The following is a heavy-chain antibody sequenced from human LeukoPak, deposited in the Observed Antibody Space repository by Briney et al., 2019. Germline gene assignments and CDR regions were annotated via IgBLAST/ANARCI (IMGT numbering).Heavy chain of an antibody. CDR3: ARSWASSSWAYDAFDI. CDR1: GFTFSSYW. CDR2: IKQDGSEK. V-gene: IGHV3-7*01. Sequence: SGGSLRLSCAASGFTFSSYWMSWVRQAPGKGLEWVANIKQDGSEKYYVDSVKGRFTISRDNAKNSLYLQMNSLRAEDTAVYYCARSWASSSWAYDAFDIWGQGTMVTVSS. J-gene: IGHJ3*02. D-gene: IGHD6-13*01.